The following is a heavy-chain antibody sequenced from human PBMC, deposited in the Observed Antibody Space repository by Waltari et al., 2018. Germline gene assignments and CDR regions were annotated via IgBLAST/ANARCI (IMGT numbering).Heavy chain of an antibody. CDR3: ARDRGGSARGAFDI. V-gene: IGHV3-74*01. Sequence: EVQLVESGGGLVQPGGSLRLSCAASGFTFSSYWMHWVRQAPGKGLVGVQRINRDGSSTSDADAVKGRFTISRDNAKNTLYLQMNSLRAEDTAVYYCARDRGGSARGAFDIWGQGTMVTVSS. D-gene: IGHD1-26*01. J-gene: IGHJ3*02. CDR2: INRDGSST. CDR1: GFTFSSYW.